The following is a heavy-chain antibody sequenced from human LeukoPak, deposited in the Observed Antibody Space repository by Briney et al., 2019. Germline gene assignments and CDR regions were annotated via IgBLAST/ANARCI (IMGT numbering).Heavy chain of an antibody. CDR3: ARHVGRPADSSGYPNSFDS. CDR1: GFTFSSYA. J-gene: IGHJ5*01. V-gene: IGHV3-23*01. D-gene: IGHD3-22*01. Sequence: PGGSLRLSCAASGFTFSSYAMSWVRQAPGKGLEWVSAISGSGGSTYYADSVKGRFTISRDNSKNTLYLQMNSLRAEDTAVYYCARHVGRPADSSGYPNSFDSWGQGTLVTVSS. CDR2: ISGSGGST.